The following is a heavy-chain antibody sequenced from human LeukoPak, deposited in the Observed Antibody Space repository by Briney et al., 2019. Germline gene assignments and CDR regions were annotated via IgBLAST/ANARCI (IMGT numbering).Heavy chain of an antibody. CDR3: ARDLRRYSYGDFDY. D-gene: IGHD5-18*01. J-gene: IGHJ4*02. CDR2: INPSSGGT. CDR1: GYTFPGHY. V-gene: IGHV1-2*06. Sequence: ASVKVSCKASGYTFPGHYIHWVRQAPGQGLEWMGRINPSSGGTNYAQKFQGRVTMTTDTSISTAYMELSSLKSDDTAVYFCARDLRRYSYGDFDYWGQGTLVTVSS.